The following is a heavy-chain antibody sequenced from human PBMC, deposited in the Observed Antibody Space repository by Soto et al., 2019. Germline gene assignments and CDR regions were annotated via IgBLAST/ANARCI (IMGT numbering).Heavy chain of an antibody. CDR2: ISSSSSYI. V-gene: IGHV3-21*01. D-gene: IGHD2-21*02. Sequence: GSLRLSCAASGFTFSSYSMNWVRQAPGKGLEWVSSISSSSSYIYYADSVKGRFTISRDNAKNSLYLQMNSLRAEDTAVYYCARGGPPLAYCGGDCYSGYFDYWGQGTLVTVSS. CDR1: GFTFSSYS. CDR3: ARGGPPLAYCGGDCYSGYFDY. J-gene: IGHJ4*02.